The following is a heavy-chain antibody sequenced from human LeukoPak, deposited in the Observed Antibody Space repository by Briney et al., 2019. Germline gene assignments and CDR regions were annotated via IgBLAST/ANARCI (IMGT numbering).Heavy chain of an antibody. J-gene: IGHJ5*02. D-gene: IGHD3-22*01. CDR2: IYTSGST. CDR3: ARTPDYYDSSGFNRFDP. V-gene: IGHV4-4*07. Sequence: PSETLSLTCTVSGGSISSYYWSWIRQPAGKGLEWIGRIYTSGSTNYNPSLKSRVTMSVDTSKNHFSLKLSSVTAADTAVYYCARTPDYYDSSGFNRFDPWGQGTLVTVSS. CDR1: GGSISSYY.